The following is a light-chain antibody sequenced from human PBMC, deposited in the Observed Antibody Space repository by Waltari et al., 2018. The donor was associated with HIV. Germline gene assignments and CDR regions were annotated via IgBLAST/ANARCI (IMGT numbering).Light chain of an antibody. J-gene: IGKJ1*01. CDR2: GAS. V-gene: IGKV3-15*01. CDR3: QQYNRWPWT. Sequence: TQSPATLSVSPGERVTPSCRASQTVGANVAWYKQKPGQAPRLLIFGASTRASVIPDMFSGSGSGTDFTLTISSLQSEDFAIYYCQQYNRWPWTFGQGTRVEV. CDR1: QTVGAN.